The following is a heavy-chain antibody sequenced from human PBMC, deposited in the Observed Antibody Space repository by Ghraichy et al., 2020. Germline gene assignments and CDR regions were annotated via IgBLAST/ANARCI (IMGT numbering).Heavy chain of an antibody. Sequence: SETLSLTCTVSGASISTDGNYWTWIRHHPVKGLEWIGYIYYTGSTRYNPALKSRLLISADTSKNQFSLNLSSVTAADAAVYYCARNYTSPTHYYYYGMDVWGQGTTVTVSS. CDR3: ARNYTSPTHYYYYGMDV. CDR2: IYYTGST. D-gene: IGHD3-3*01. CDR1: GASISTDGNY. V-gene: IGHV4-31*03. J-gene: IGHJ6*02.